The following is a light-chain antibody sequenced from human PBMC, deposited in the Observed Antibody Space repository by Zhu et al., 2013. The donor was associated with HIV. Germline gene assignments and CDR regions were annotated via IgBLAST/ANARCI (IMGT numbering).Light chain of an antibody. Sequence: ENVLTQSPGTVSLSPGERATLSCRASQSVNSNYLAWYQQKPGQAPRLLIYGASSRAPGIPDRFSGSGSGTDFTLTITRLEPEDFAMYYCQQYVSSPLTFGGGYQGGDQT. CDR1: QSVNSNY. CDR3: QQYVSSPLT. J-gene: IGKJ4*01. V-gene: IGKV3-20*01. CDR2: GAS.